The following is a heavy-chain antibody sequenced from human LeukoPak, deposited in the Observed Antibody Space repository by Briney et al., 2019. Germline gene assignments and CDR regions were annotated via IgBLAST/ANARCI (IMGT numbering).Heavy chain of an antibody. J-gene: IGHJ2*01. V-gene: IGHV4-59*11. D-gene: IGHD2-15*01. Sequence: ASETLSLTCTVSGGSISSHYWSWIRQPPGKGLEWIGYIHDSGSTNYNPSLKSRVSISVDTSENQFSLKLRSVTAADTATYYCARVFTNTWYSFWYFDLWGRGTVVTVSS. CDR2: IHDSGST. CDR3: ARVFTNTWYSFWYFDL. CDR1: GGSISSHY.